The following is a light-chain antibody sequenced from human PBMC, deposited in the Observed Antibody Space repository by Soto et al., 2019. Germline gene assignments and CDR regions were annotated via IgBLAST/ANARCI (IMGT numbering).Light chain of an antibody. CDR2: GAS. J-gene: IGKJ1*01. CDR3: HQYNNWPPWT. CDR1: QRVSSN. Sequence: EIVMTQSPATLSVSPGEGATLSCRASQRVSSNLAWYQQKPGQAPRLLIYGASTRATGIPARFSGSGSGTEFTLTISSLQSEDYAVYYCHQYNNWPPWTFGQGTKVDIK. V-gene: IGKV3-15*01.